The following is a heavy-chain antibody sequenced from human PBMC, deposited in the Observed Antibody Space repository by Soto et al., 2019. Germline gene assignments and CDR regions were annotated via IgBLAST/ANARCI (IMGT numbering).Heavy chain of an antibody. D-gene: IGHD1-26*01. J-gene: IGHJ6*02. CDR3: ARVGSMTLYYYYYGMDV. Sequence: QVQLVQSGAEVKKPGSSVKVSCKASGGTFSSYAISWVRQAPGQGLEWMGGIIPIFGTANYAQKFQGRVTITADESTSTAYMELSSLRSEDMAVYYCARVGSMTLYYYYYGMDVWGQGTTVTVSS. CDR1: GGTFSSYA. CDR2: IIPIFGTA. V-gene: IGHV1-69*01.